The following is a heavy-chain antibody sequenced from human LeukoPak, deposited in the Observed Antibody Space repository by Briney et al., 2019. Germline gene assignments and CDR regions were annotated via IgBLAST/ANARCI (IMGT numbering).Heavy chain of an antibody. V-gene: IGHV3-48*01. CDR2: ISSGSGTI. Sequence: PGGSLRLSCAASGFTFSSFSMNWVRQAPGKGLEWVSYISSGSGTIYYADSVKGRFTISRDNAKNSLFLQMNSLRAEGTALYYCVRDRDGSGYYYLYWGQGTLVTVSS. D-gene: IGHD3-22*01. CDR1: GFTFSSFS. CDR3: VRDRDGSGYYYLY. J-gene: IGHJ4*02.